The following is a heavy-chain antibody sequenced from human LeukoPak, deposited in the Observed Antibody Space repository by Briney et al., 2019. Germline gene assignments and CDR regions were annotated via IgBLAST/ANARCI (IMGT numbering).Heavy chain of an antibody. V-gene: IGHV4-39*01. CDR3: ARQGHGYYDSSGYPYAFDI. D-gene: IGHD3-22*01. CDR1: GGSTSSSSYY. J-gene: IGHJ3*02. CDR2: IYYSGST. Sequence: SETLSLTCTVSGGSTSSSSYYWGWIRQPPGKGLEWIGSIYYSGSTYYNPSLKSRVTISVDTSKNQFSLKLSSVTAADTAVYYCARQGHGYYDSSGYPYAFDIWGQGTMVTVSS.